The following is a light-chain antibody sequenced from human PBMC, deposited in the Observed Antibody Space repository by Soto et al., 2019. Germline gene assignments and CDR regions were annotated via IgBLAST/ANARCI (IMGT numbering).Light chain of an antibody. CDR3: QQYNNWPPYT. J-gene: IGKJ2*01. V-gene: IGKV3-15*01. CDR1: QSVSSN. Sequence: EIVMTQSPATLSVSPGERATLSCRASQSVSSNLAWYQQKPGQAPRLLIYGASTRASGIPARFSGSGSGTEFTLTISSLQSEDLAVDYCQQYNNWPPYTFGPGTKLEIK. CDR2: GAS.